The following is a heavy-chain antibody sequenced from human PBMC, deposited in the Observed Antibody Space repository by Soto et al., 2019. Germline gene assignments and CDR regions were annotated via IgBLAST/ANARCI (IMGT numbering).Heavy chain of an antibody. CDR2: INPSGGST. J-gene: IGHJ6*02. CDR3: ARELENRRSDWLQYYYYYYGMDV. V-gene: IGHV1-46*01. Sequence: ASVKVSCKASGYTFTSYAMHWVRQAPGQGLEWMGIINPSGGSTSYAQKFQGRVTMTRDTSTSTVYMELSSLRSEDTAVYYCARELENRRSDWLQYYYYYYGMDVWGQGTTVTVSS. CDR1: GYTFTSYA. D-gene: IGHD3-9*01.